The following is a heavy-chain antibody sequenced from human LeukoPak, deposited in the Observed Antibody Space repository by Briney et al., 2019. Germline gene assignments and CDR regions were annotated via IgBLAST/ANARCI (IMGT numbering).Heavy chain of an antibody. V-gene: IGHV3-30*02. CDR1: GFTFSSYG. CDR3: AKDRGVFGVASLFQH. D-gene: IGHD3-3*01. J-gene: IGHJ1*01. Sequence: TGGSLRLSCAASGFTFSSYGMHWVRQAPGKGLEWVAFIRYDGSNKYYADSVKGRFTISRDNSKNTLYLQMNSLRAEDTAVYYCAKDRGVFGVASLFQHWGQGTLVTVSS. CDR2: IRYDGSNK.